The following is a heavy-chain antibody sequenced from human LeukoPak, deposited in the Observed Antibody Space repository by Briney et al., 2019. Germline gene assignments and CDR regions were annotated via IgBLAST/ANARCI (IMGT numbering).Heavy chain of an antibody. D-gene: IGHD2-8*01. V-gene: IGHV3-53*01. CDR3: ARVTPVYAADY. CDR1: GFTVSSNY. J-gene: IGHJ4*02. CDR2: ISGSGGST. Sequence: GGSLRLSCAASGFTVSSNYMSWVRQAPGKGLEWVSAISGSGGSTYYADSVKGRFTISRDNSKNTLYLQMNSLRAEDTAVYYCARVTPVYAADYWGQGTLVTVSS.